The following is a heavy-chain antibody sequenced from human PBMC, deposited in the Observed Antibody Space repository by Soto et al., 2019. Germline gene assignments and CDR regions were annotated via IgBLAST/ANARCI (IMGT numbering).Heavy chain of an antibody. Sequence: SAKASWEASGYGFKGYYRQWVRQAPGQGLEWMGWINPNSGGTNYAQKFQGRVTMTRDTSISTAYMELSRLRSDDTAVYYCARDSSGMDAWGQGTTVTVFS. CDR3: ARDSSGMDA. CDR1: GYGFKGYY. CDR2: INPNSGGT. V-gene: IGHV1-2*02. J-gene: IGHJ6*01.